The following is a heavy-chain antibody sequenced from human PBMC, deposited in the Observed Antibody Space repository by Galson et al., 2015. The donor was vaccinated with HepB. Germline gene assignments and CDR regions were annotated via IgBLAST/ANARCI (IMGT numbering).Heavy chain of an antibody. CDR1: GFTFSSYE. D-gene: IGHD1-26*01. J-gene: IGHJ4*02. V-gene: IGHV3-48*03. CDR3: AGDGHIVGTLFDY. Sequence: SLRLSCAASGFTFSSYEMNWVRQAPGKGLEWVSFISNTGNTMYYADSVKGRFTISRDNAKNSLYLQMNSLRVEDTAVYYCAGDGHIVGTLFDYWGQGTLVTVSS. CDR2: ISNTGNTM.